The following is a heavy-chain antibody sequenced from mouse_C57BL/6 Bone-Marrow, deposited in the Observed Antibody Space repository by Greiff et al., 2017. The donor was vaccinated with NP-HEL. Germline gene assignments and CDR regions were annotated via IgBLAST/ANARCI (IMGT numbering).Heavy chain of an antibody. CDR3: VRHGGDY. J-gene: IGHJ2*01. CDR2: IRSKSNNYAT. CDR1: GFSFNTYA. Sequence: DVKLVESGGGLVQPKGSLKLSCAASGFSFNTYAMNWVRQAPGKGLEWVARIRSKSNNYATYYADSVKDRFTISRDDSEIMLYLQMNNLKTEDTAMYYCVRHGGDYWGQGTTLTVSS. V-gene: IGHV10-1*01.